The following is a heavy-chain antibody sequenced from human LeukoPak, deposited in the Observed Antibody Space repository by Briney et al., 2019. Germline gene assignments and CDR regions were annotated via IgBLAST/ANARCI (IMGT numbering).Heavy chain of an antibody. CDR2: LSGSGGTT. D-gene: IGHD1-26*01. Sequence: GALRLSCAASGFTFSFYGMSWVRQAPGKGLEWVSALSGSGGTTYYADFMKGRLTISRDNSKNTLYLQMNSLRAEDTAVYYCARDRVGATLYFDYWGQGTLVTVSS. V-gene: IGHV3-23*01. J-gene: IGHJ4*02. CDR1: GFTFSFYG. CDR3: ARDRVGATLYFDY.